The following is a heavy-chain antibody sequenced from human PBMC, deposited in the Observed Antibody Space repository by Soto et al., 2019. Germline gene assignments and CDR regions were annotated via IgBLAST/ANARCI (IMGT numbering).Heavy chain of an antibody. Sequence: QVQLVQSGAEVKKPGSSVKVSCKASGGTFSSYTISWVRQAPGQGLEWMGRIIPILGIANYAQKFQGRVTLTADKSTSTAYMELSSLRSEDTDVYYCARGLDYDYGDYVGAYYYYYMDVWGKGTTVTVSS. CDR2: IIPILGIA. CDR3: ARGLDYDYGDYVGAYYYYYMDV. D-gene: IGHD4-17*01. V-gene: IGHV1-69*02. J-gene: IGHJ6*03. CDR1: GGTFSSYT.